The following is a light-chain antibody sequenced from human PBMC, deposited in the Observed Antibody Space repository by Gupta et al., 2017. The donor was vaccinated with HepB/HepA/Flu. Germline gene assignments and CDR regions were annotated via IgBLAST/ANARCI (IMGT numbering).Light chain of an antibody. V-gene: IGKV3-20*01. J-gene: IGKJ1*01. CDR2: GAS. CDR3: QQYGSSPRT. CDR1: QSVISSY. Sequence: EIVLTHPAGTVSLSQGERATLSCRASQSVISSYLAWYQQKPGQAPRLLIYGASSRATGIPDRFSGSGSGTDFTLTISRLEPEDFAVYYCQQYGSSPRTFGQGTKVEIK.